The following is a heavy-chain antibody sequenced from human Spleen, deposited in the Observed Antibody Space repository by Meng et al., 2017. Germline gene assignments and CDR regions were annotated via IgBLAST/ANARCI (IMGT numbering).Heavy chain of an antibody. D-gene: IGHD6-13*01. Sequence: GGSLRLSCAASGFTFGSYWMTWVRQAPGKGLEWVANIKQDASEIYYVDSVKGRFIISRDNAKNSLYLQMNSLRAEDKALYYCARELWLPYSSREIYYFDYWGQGTLVTVSS. J-gene: IGHJ4*02. CDR1: GFTFGSYW. CDR3: ARELWLPYSSREIYYFDY. V-gene: IGHV3-7*03. CDR2: IKQDASEI.